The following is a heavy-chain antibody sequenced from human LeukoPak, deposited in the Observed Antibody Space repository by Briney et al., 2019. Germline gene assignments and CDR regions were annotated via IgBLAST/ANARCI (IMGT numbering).Heavy chain of an antibody. CDR1: GFTFSSYG. CDR3: ARAVTGRCSGGSCYHSRLDY. D-gene: IGHD2-15*01. J-gene: IGHJ4*02. CDR2: IWYDGSNK. Sequence: GRSLRLSCAASGFTFSSYGMHWVRQAPGKGLEWVAVIWYDGSNKYYADSVKGRFTISRDNSKNTLYLQMNSLRAEDTAVYYCARAVTGRCSGGSCYHSRLDYWGQGTLVTVSS. V-gene: IGHV3-30*19.